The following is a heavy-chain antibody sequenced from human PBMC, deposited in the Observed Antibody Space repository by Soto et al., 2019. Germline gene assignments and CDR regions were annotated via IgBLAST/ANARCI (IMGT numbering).Heavy chain of an antibody. D-gene: IGHD6-13*01. Sequence: QVHLVQSGVEVKTPGASVKVSCQASGYTFFTYDISWVRQAPGQGLEWMGWISTYSGDTKYAQKFQGRGTMTRDTSIRTAYMELSWLRSDDTAIYYCARKLIAASGTFDYWGQGTLVTVSS. CDR3: ARKLIAASGTFDY. V-gene: IGHV1-18*01. CDR2: ISTYSGDT. J-gene: IGHJ4*02. CDR1: GYTFFTYD.